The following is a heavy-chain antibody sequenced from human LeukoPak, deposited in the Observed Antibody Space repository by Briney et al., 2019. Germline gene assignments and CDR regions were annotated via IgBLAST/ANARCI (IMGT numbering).Heavy chain of an antibody. CDR3: ARDEDYGDYLFDY. Sequence: SETLSLTCAVYGGSFSGYYWSWIRQPPGKGLEWIGEINHSGSTNYNPSLKSRVTISVDTSKNQFSLKLSSVTAADTAVYYCARDEDYGDYLFDYWGQGTLVTVSS. CDR1: GGSFSGYY. J-gene: IGHJ4*02. D-gene: IGHD4-17*01. CDR2: INHSGST. V-gene: IGHV4-34*01.